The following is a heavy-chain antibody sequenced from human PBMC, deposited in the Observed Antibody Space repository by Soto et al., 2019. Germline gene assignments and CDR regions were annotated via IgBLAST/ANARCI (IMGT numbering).Heavy chain of an antibody. V-gene: IGHV4-39*01. D-gene: IGHD1-1*01. Sequence: PSETLSLTCTVSGGSIVTGSYYWGCIRQPPGKGLEWLGHIYYSGNTYYPPSLKSRVTISVDTSKNQFSLRLSSVTAADTAVYYCARLPQEYNYYGMDVWGQGTTVTVSS. CDR1: GGSIVTGSYY. CDR2: IYYSGNT. J-gene: IGHJ6*02. CDR3: ARLPQEYNYYGMDV.